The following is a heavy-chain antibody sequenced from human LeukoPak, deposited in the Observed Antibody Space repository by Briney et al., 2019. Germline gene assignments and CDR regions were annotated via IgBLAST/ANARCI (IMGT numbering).Heavy chain of an antibody. CDR2: INEDGSQK. CDR1: GYIFRRYW. CDR3: VSLGGYDHWASIT. J-gene: IGHJ4*02. V-gene: IGHV3-7*02. D-gene: IGHD5-12*01. Sequence: AGGSLRLSCAASGYIFRRYWVSWVRQAPGKGLEWVANINEDGSQKNYVDSVKGRFIISRDNAKNSLYLQMNSLKVEDTAVYYWVSLGGYDHWASITWGQGTMVSVST.